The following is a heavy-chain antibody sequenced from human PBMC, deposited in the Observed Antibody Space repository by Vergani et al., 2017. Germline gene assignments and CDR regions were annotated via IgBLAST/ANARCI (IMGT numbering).Heavy chain of an antibody. CDR2: IIPIFGTA. CDR3: ARAVFRAVGAGVYSFEY. V-gene: IGHV1-69*01. CDR1: GGTFSSYA. D-gene: IGHD1-26*01. Sequence: QVQLVQSGAEVKKPGSSVKVSCKASGGTFSSYAISWVRQAPGQGLEWMGGIIPIFGTANYAQKFQGRVTITADESTISAYMELSSLRSEDTAVYYGARAVFRAVGAGVYSFEYWGQGTLVTVSS. J-gene: IGHJ4*02.